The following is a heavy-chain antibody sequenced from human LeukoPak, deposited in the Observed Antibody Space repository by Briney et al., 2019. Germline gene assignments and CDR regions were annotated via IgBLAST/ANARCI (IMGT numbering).Heavy chain of an antibody. CDR3: ARGFRVATIDWFDP. J-gene: IGHJ5*02. Sequence: GGSLRLSCAASGFTFSSYWMSWVRQAPGKGLEWVANIKQDGSEKYYVDSVKGRFTISRDNAKNSLYLQMNSLRAEDTAVYYCARGFRVATIDWFDPWGQGTLVTVSS. D-gene: IGHD5-12*01. CDR1: GFTFSSYW. CDR2: IKQDGSEK. V-gene: IGHV3-7*03.